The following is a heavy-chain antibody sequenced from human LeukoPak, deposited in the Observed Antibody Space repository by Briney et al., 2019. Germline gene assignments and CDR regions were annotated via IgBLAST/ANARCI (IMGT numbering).Heavy chain of an antibody. J-gene: IGHJ4*02. CDR1: GYTFTGYY. V-gene: IGHV1-2*02. CDR2: INPNSGGT. Sequence: ASVKVSCKASGYTFTGYYTHWVRQAPGQGLEWMGWINPNSGGTNYAQKFQGRVTMTRDTSISTAYMELSRLRSDDTAVYYCARDMVVRGVRGADYWGQGTQVTVSS. D-gene: IGHD3-10*01. CDR3: ARDMVVRGVRGADY.